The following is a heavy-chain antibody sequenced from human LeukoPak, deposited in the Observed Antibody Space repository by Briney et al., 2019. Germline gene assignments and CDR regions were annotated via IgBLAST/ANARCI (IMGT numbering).Heavy chain of an antibody. CDR1: GFTFSSYA. V-gene: IGHV3-23*01. CDR2: ISGSGGST. D-gene: IGHD6-6*01. CDR3: AKDRLDLAARRYFAY. Sequence: GGSLRLSCAASGFTFSSYAMSWVRQAPGKGLEWVSAISGSGGSTYYADSVKGRFTISRDNSKNKLYLQMKSLRGEGRAVYYCAKDRLDLAARRYFAYWAQGPLVPVSS. J-gene: IGHJ4*02.